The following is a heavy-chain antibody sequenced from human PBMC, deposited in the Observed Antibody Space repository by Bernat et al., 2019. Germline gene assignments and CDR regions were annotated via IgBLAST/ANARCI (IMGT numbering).Heavy chain of an antibody. CDR1: GGSFSDYY. CDR2: INHSGST. Sequence: QVQLQQWGAGLLKPSETLSLTCAVYGGSFSDYYWSWIRHPPGKGLEWIGEINHSGSTNYNPSLKSRVTISVDTSKNQFCLKLRSVTAADTAVYLCARGDIVVVPAARVYYYYMDVWGKGTTVTVSS. V-gene: IGHV4-34*01. CDR3: ARGDIVVVPAARVYYYYMDV. D-gene: IGHD2-2*01. J-gene: IGHJ6*03.